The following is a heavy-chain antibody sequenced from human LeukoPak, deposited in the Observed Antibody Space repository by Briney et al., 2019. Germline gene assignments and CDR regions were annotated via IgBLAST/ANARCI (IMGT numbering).Heavy chain of an antibody. CDR1: GFTFSNYE. D-gene: IGHD6-19*01. Sequence: TGGSLRLSCTASGFTFSNYELNWVRQAPGKGLEWVSYISTSGSTIDYADSVKGRFTISRDNAKNSLYVQMNSLRAEDTAIYYCARDSGSGTTPGGSAFDIWGQGTMVSVSS. CDR2: ISTSGSTI. CDR3: ARDSGSGTTPGGSAFDI. V-gene: IGHV3-48*03. J-gene: IGHJ3*02.